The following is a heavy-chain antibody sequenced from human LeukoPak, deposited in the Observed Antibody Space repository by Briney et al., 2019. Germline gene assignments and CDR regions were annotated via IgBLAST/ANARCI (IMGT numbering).Heavy chain of an antibody. Sequence: GGSLRLSCAASGFTFNTYWMHWVRHAPGKGLVWVSRISSDGSFINYADSVKGRFTVSRDNAKNTLYLQMNSLRDEDTAMYYCARGPGSGGGYYVGDAWGQGTQVTVSS. D-gene: IGHD1-26*01. CDR2: ISSDGSFI. V-gene: IGHV3-74*01. CDR1: GFTFNTYW. J-gene: IGHJ5*02. CDR3: ARGPGSGGGYYVGDA.